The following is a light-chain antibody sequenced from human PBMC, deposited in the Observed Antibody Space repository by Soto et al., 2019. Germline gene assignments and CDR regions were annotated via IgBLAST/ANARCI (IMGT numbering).Light chain of an antibody. J-gene: IGKJ5*01. CDR1: QDITSG. V-gene: IGKV1-12*01. CDR2: GAS. Sequence: IQMTQSPSSVSASVGDRVTITWRASQDITSGLAWYQQRPGRAPKLLIYGASSLQNGVPSRFSGSGSGTDFTLTISSLQPEDFATYYCQQSYSTPQITFGQGTRLEIK. CDR3: QQSYSTPQIT.